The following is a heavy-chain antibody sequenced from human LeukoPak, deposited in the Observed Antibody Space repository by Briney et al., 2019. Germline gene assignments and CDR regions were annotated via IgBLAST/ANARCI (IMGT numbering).Heavy chain of an antibody. CDR3: ARSIVGAYSFDY. CDR1: GFTFSSYG. Sequence: GRSLRLSCAASGFTFSSYGMHWVRQAPGKGLEWVAAIWYDESNQYYTDSVKGRFTISRDNSKNTLFLQMNSLRAEDTAVYYCARSIVGAYSFDYWGQGTLVTVSS. D-gene: IGHD1-26*01. J-gene: IGHJ4*02. CDR2: IWYDESNQ. V-gene: IGHV3-33*01.